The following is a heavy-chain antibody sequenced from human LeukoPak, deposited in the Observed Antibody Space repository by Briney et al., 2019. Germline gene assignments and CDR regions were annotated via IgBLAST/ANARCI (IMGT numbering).Heavy chain of an antibody. J-gene: IGHJ5*02. D-gene: IGHD5-18*01. CDR1: GFSLRTRGEG. V-gene: IGHV2-5*01. CDR3: AHFVDTAMVDP. CDR2: MYWNDDK. Sequence: SGPTLVKPAQTLTLTSTFSGFSLRTRGEGVGWIRQLTGKGVEWLSLMYWNDDKRYSPSLKSRLTITKDTSKNQVVHTMTNMDPVDTATYYCAHFVDTAMVDPWGQGTLVTVSS.